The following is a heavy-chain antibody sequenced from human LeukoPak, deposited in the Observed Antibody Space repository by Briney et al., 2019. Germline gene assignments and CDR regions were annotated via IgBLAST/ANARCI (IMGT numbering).Heavy chain of an antibody. V-gene: IGHV4-38-2*02. Sequence: SETQSLTCTVSGFSISSGYYWGWIRQPPGKGLEWIGSIYHSGSTYYNPSLKSRVTISVDTSKNQFSLKLSSVTAADTAVYYCARDGINLYGDPFDYWGQGTLVTVSS. J-gene: IGHJ4*02. CDR2: IYHSGST. CDR1: GFSISSGYY. CDR3: ARDGINLYGDPFDY. D-gene: IGHD4-17*01.